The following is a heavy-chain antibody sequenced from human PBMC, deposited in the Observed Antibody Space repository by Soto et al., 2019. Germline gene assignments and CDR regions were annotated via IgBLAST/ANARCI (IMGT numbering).Heavy chain of an antibody. Sequence: SLKVSCKSSGVTFSSYSICWVRQAPGQGLEWMGRIIPILGIANYAQKFQGRVTITADKSTSTAYMELSSLRSEDTAVYYCAREDSSGFYLYWGQGTLVTVSS. CDR3: AREDSSGFYLY. CDR1: GVTFSSYS. D-gene: IGHD6-19*01. V-gene: IGHV1-69*04. CDR2: IIPILGIA. J-gene: IGHJ4*02.